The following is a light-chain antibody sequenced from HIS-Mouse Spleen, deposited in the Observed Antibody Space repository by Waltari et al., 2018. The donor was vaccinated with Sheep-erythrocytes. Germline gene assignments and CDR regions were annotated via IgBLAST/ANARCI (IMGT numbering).Light chain of an antibody. V-gene: IGLV2-8*01. CDR1: SRDGGGYNS. CDR2: EVS. CDR3: SSYTSSSTWV. J-gene: IGLJ3*02. Sequence: QSALTQPPSASGSPGQSVTISCTGTSRDGGGYNSVSWYQQHPGKAPKLMIYEVSNRPSGVPDRCSGPKSGNTASLTISGLQAEEEAEYYCSSYTSSSTWVFGGGTKLTVL.